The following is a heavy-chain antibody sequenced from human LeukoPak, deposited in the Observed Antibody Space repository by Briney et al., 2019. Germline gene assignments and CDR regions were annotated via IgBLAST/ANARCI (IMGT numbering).Heavy chain of an antibody. V-gene: IGHV5-51*01. CDR3: ATGATVVIWQFDY. D-gene: IGHD4-23*01. J-gene: IGHJ4*02. CDR2: IYPGDSDT. Sequence: GESLKISCKGSGYRFTSYWIAWVRQMPGKGLEWMGIIYPGDSDTRYSPSFQGQVTISADKSISTAYLQWSSLKASDTAMYYCATGATVVIWQFDYWGQGTLVTVSS. CDR1: GYRFTSYW.